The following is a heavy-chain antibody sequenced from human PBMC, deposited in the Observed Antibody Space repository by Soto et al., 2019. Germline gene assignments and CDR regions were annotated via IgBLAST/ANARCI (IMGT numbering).Heavy chain of an antibody. CDR1: GFTFSAYY. CDR2: ISSSSSNI. CDR3: AREGAPDYYYYYMDV. Sequence: GGSXRLSCAASGFTFSAYYMSWIRQAPGKGLEWVTYISSSSSNIYYADSVKGRFTISRDNAKNSLYLQMNSLRAEDTAVYYCAREGAPDYYYYYMDVWGKGTTVTGSS. V-gene: IGHV3-11*04. J-gene: IGHJ6*03.